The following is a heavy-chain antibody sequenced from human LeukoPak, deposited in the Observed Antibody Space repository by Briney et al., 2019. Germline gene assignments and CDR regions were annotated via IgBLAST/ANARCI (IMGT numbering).Heavy chain of an antibody. CDR3: VRDSPRAFDL. CDR2: ISSDGTKI. Sequence: GRSLRLSCAASDFPFSNYWMHWVRQVPGERLTWVSRISSDGTKIGYAASVKGRFTISRDNGKNTLPLRMNTLGVEDTAIYYCVRDSPRAFDLWGRGTMVTVS. J-gene: IGHJ3*01. CDR1: DFPFSNYW. V-gene: IGHV3-74*01.